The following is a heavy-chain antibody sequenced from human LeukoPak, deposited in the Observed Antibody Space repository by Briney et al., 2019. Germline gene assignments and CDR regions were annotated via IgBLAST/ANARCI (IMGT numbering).Heavy chain of an antibody. V-gene: IGHV4-59*01. J-gene: IGHJ3*02. D-gene: IGHD6-13*01. CDR3: ARDLDIAAAGGNAFDI. CDR2: IYYSGST. Sequence: SETLSLTCTVSGGSISSYYWSWIRQPPGKGLEWIGYIYYSGSTNYNPSLKSRVTISVDTSKNQFSLKLSSVTAADTAVYYCARDLDIAAAGGNAFDIWGQGTMVTVSS. CDR1: GGSISSYY.